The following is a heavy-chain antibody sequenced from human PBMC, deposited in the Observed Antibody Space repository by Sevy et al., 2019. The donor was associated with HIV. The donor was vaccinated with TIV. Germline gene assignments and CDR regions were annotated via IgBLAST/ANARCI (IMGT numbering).Heavy chain of an antibody. J-gene: IGHJ4*02. CDR2: ISNSGTTI. Sequence: GGSLRLSCAASGFTFSSYEMSWVRQAPGKGLEWVSYISNSGTTIYYSHSVKGRFTISRDNARNSLSLQMNSLRAEDTAIYYCARDLPPSATTVAHFDCWGQGTLVTVSS. V-gene: IGHV3-48*03. CDR1: GFTFSSYE. D-gene: IGHD4-17*01. CDR3: ARDLPPSATTVAHFDC.